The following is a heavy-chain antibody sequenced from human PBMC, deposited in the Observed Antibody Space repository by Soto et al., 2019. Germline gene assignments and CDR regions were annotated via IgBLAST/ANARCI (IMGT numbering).Heavy chain of an antibody. V-gene: IGHV1-69*13. D-gene: IGHD2-15*01. CDR3: ARVFVVTPPNYYYYGMDV. Sequence: SVKVSCKASVGTFSSYAISWVRQAPGQGLEWMGGIIPIFGTANYAQKFQGRVTITADESTSTAYMELSSLRSEDTAVYYCARVFVVTPPNYYYYGMDVWGQGTTVTVSS. CDR2: IIPIFGTA. J-gene: IGHJ6*02. CDR1: VGTFSSYA.